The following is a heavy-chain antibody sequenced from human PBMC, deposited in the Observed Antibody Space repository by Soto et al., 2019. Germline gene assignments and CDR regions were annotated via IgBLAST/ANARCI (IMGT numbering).Heavy chain of an antibody. D-gene: IGHD1-26*01. J-gene: IGHJ2*01. CDR2: INAGNGNT. V-gene: IGHV1-3*01. Sequence: ASVKVSCKASGYTFTNYAMHWVRQAPGQRLEWMGWINAGNGNTKYSQKFQGRVTITRDTSASTAYMELSSLRSEDTAVYYCARGGSLYGYFDLWGRGTLVTVSS. CDR3: ARGGSLYGYFDL. CDR1: GYTFTNYA.